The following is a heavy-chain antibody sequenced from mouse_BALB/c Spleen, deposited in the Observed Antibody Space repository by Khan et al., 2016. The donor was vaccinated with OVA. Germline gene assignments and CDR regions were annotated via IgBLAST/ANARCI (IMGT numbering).Heavy chain of an antibody. Sequence: VELVESGAELARPGASVKMSCKASGYTFTTSTMHWVKQRPGQGLEWIGYINPRNGYTNYNQKFKDKSTLTADKSSSTTYMQLSSLTSDYSAVYYCAREGAYYRSDGWFSYWGQGTLVTVSA. V-gene: IGHV1-4*01. CDR2: INPRNGYT. J-gene: IGHJ3*01. CDR1: GYTFTTST. D-gene: IGHD2-14*01. CDR3: AREGAYYRSDGWFSY.